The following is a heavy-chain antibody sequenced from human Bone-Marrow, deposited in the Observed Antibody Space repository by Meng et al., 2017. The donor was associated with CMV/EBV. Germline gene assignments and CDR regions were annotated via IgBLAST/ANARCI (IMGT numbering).Heavy chain of an antibody. CDR2: IYHSGST. CDR3: ARAGGRVYYFDY. D-gene: IGHD6-13*01. V-gene: IGHV4-4*02. Sequence: GGSIERGKWRSWGRQPPEKGVEWIGEIYHSGSTNYNPSLKSRVTISVDKSKNQFSLKLSSVTAADTAVYYCARAGGRVYYFDYWGQGTLVTVSS. CDR1: GGSIERGKW. J-gene: IGHJ4*02.